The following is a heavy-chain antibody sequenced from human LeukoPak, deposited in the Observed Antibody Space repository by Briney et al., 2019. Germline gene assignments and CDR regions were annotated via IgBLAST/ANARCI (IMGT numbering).Heavy chain of an antibody. CDR3: ASSSWALSYFDY. V-gene: IGHV4-34*01. D-gene: IGHD6-13*01. J-gene: IGHJ4*02. Sequence: PSETLSLTCAVYGGSFSGYYWSWIRQPPGKGLEWIGEINHSGSTNYNPSLKSRVTISVDTSKNQFSLKLSSVTAADTAVYYCASSSWALSYFDYWGQGTLVIVSS. CDR2: INHSGST. CDR1: GGSFSGYY.